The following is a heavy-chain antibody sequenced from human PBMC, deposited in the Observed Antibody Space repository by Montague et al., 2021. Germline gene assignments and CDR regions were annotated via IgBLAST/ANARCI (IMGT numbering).Heavy chain of an antibody. CDR1: GFIFNNYV. J-gene: IGHJ4*02. CDR2: INGNSINI. D-gene: IGHD3-3*01. Sequence: SLRLSGAASGFIFNNYVMNWVRQAPGKGLEWVSGINGNSINIDYADSVKGRFTISRDNAKNSLYLQMNSLRAEDTAFYYCVKDTRDYYPDFWGQGILVTVSS. CDR3: VKDTRDYYPDF. V-gene: IGHV3-9*01.